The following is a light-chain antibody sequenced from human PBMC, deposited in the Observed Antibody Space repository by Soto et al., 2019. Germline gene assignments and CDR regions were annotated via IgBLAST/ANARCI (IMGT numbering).Light chain of an antibody. J-gene: IGLJ2*01. CDR2: DVS. CDR3: SSYTSSSTTVV. Sequence: QSVLTQPASVSGSPGQSITISCTGTSSDVGGYNDVSWYQQHPAKAPKLMIYDVSNRPSGVSNRFSGSKSGNTASLTISGLQAEDEADYYCSSYTSSSTTVVFGGGTKVTVL. V-gene: IGLV2-14*01. CDR1: SSDVGGYND.